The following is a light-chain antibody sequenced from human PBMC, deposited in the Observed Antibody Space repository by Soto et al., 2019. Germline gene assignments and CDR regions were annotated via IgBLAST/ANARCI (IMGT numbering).Light chain of an antibody. CDR2: AAS. CDR3: QQSYSTPYT. J-gene: IGKJ2*01. Sequence: DIQVTQSPSSLPASVGDRVTITCRASQSISSYLNWYQHKPEKAPKLLINAASSLQSGVPSRFSGSGSGTDFTLTFSSLQPEDFATYYCQQSYSTPYTFGQGTKLEIK. CDR1: QSISSY. V-gene: IGKV1-39*01.